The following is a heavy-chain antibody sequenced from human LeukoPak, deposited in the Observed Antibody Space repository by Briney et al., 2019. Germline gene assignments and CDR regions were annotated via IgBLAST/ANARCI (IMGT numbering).Heavy chain of an antibody. D-gene: IGHD1-26*01. CDR1: GGSISSYY. CDR3: ARHVLVGATDYYFDY. Sequence: KPSETLPLTCTVSGGSISSYYWSWIRQPPGKGLEWIGYIYYSGSTNYNPSLKSRVTISVDTSKNQFSPKLSSVTAADTAVYYCARHVLVGATDYYFDYWGQGTLVTVSS. J-gene: IGHJ4*02. CDR2: IYYSGST. V-gene: IGHV4-59*08.